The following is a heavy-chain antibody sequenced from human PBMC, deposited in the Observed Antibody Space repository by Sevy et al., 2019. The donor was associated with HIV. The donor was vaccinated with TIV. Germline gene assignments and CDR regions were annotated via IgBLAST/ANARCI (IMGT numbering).Heavy chain of an antibody. Sequence: WGSLRLSCAASGFTFSSYAMHWVRQAPGKGLEWVAVISYDGSNKYYADSVKGRFTISRANSKKKLYLQMNSLSAEDTAVYYCARPYYEDSSGSEKNWFDPWGQGTLVTVSS. V-gene: IGHV3-30-3*01. CDR3: ARPYYEDSSGSEKNWFDP. J-gene: IGHJ5*02. CDR1: GFTFSSYA. CDR2: ISYDGSNK. D-gene: IGHD3-22*01.